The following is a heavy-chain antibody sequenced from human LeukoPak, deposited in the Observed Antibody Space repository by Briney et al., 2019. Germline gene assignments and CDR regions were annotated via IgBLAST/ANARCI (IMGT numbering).Heavy chain of an antibody. CDR2: INHSGST. D-gene: IGHD3-3*01. J-gene: IGHJ3*02. CDR3: ARLLLSPTITTKPLSDAFDI. Sequence: SETLSLTCTVSGGSISSSSYYWSWIRQPPGKGLEWIGEINHSGSTNYNPSLKSRVTISVDTSKNQFSLKLSSVTAADTAVYYSARLLLSPTITTKPLSDAFDIWGQGTMVTVSS. CDR1: GGSISSSSYY. V-gene: IGHV4-39*07.